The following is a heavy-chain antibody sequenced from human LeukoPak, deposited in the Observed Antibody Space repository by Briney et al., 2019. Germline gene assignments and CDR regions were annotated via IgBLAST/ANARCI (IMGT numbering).Heavy chain of an antibody. D-gene: IGHD6-13*01. CDR3: ARAIAGAGTVWFDP. CDR2: IYSGGST. J-gene: IGHJ5*02. CDR1: GFTVSSNY. V-gene: IGHV3-53*01. Sequence: GGSLRLSCAASGFTVSSNYMSWVRQAPGKGLEWVSVIYSGGSTYYADSVKGRFTISRDNSKNTLYLQMNSLRAEDTAVYYCARAIAGAGTVWFDPWGQGTLVTVSS.